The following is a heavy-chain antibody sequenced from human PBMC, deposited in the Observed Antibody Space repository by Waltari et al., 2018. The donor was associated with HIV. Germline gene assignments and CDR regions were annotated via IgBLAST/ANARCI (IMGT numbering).Heavy chain of an antibody. CDR3: ARGLGGCSSTSCAPLGY. J-gene: IGHJ4*02. D-gene: IGHD2-2*01. CDR1: GGSFSGYY. V-gene: IGHV4-34*01. Sequence: QVQLQQWGAGLLKPSETLSLTCAVYGGSFSGYYWSWIRQPPGKGLEWIGEINHSGSTNYNPSLKSRVTISVDTSKNQFSLKLSSVTAADTAVYYCARGLGGCSSTSCAPLGYWGQGTLVTVSS. CDR2: INHSGST.